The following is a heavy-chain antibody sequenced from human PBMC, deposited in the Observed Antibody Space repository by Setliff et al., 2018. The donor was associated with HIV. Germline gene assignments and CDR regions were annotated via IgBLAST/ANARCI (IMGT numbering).Heavy chain of an antibody. CDR1: GFIFKDYA. D-gene: IGHD1-1*01. J-gene: IGHJ6*03. CDR2: TGWSGSTA. V-gene: IGHV3-9*01. Sequence: PGGSLRLSCRVSGFIFKDYAMHWVRQAPGKGLEWVASTGWSGSTAEYADAVRGRFTNSRDNAKASLYLQMDSLRLEDTALYFCIKDGTVLGRNYFYLDAWGKGTMVTVSS. CDR3: IKDGTVLGRNYFYLDA.